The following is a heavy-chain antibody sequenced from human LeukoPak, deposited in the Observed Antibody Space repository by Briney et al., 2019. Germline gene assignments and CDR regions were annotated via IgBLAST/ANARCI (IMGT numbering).Heavy chain of an antibody. V-gene: IGHV3-23*01. CDR1: GFTLSNYA. CDR2: ISGSGGST. D-gene: IGHD1-7*01. Sequence: PGGSLRLSCAASGFTLSNYAMSWVRQAPGKGLEWVSGISGSGGSTYYAVSMNGRFTISRDNSKNTLYLQMNSLRAEVTAVYYCAKRGTELELADWGQGTLVTVSS. CDR3: AKRGTELELAD. J-gene: IGHJ4*02.